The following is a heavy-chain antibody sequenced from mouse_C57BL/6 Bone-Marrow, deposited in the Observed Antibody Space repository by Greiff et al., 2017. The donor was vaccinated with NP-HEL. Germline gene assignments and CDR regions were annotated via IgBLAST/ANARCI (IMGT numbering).Heavy chain of an antibody. Sequence: EVQLQQSGAELVRPGASVKLSCTASGFNIKDDYMHWVKQRPEQGLEWIGWIDPENGDTKYASKFQGKATITADTSSNTAYLQLSSLTSEDTAVYYCTTGGNSPWFAYWGQGTLVTVSA. CDR1: GFNIKDDY. CDR2: IDPENGDT. V-gene: IGHV14-4*01. CDR3: TTGGNSPWFAY. D-gene: IGHD2-1*01. J-gene: IGHJ3*01.